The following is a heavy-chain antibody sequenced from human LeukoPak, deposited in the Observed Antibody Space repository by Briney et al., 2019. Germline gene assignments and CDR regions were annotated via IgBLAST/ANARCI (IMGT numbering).Heavy chain of an antibody. CDR1: GFTFSSFW. CDR3: ARVVYYDSSGYNY. V-gene: IGHV3-7*01. Sequence: GGSLRLSCSASGFTFSSFWMSWVRQAPGKGLEWVANIKQDGSEKYYVDSVKGRFTISRDNAKNSLYLQMNSLRAEDTAVYYCARVVYYDSSGYNYWGQGTLVTVSP. D-gene: IGHD3-22*01. CDR2: IKQDGSEK. J-gene: IGHJ4*02.